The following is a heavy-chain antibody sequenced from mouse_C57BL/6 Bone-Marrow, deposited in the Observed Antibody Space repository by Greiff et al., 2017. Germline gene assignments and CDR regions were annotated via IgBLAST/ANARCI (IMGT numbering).Heavy chain of an antibody. V-gene: IGHV2-2*01. CDR1: GFSLTSYG. D-gene: IGHD2-3*01. Sequence: QVQLQQSGPGLVQPSQSLSITCTVSGFSLTSYGVHWVRQSPGKGLEWLGVIWSGGSTDYNAAFISRLSISKDNSKSQVFFQMNSLQADDTAIYYCASPMMVTTYYYAMDYWGQGTSVTVSS. CDR2: IWSGGST. CDR3: ASPMMVTTYYYAMDY. J-gene: IGHJ4*01.